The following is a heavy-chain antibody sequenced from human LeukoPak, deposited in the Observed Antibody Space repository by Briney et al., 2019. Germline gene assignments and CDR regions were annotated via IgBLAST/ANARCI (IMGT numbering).Heavy chain of an antibody. J-gene: IGHJ4*02. CDR1: GFTFSSSG. CDR2: IRYDGSSK. Sequence: PGGPLRLSCAASGFTFSSSGMHWVRQAPGKGLEWVAFIRYDGSSKYYADSVKGRFTISRDNSKNTLDLQMNSLRAEDTAVYYCAKDQCTSTACYDCFDYWGQGTLVTVSS. V-gene: IGHV3-30*02. CDR3: AKDQCTSTACYDCFDY. D-gene: IGHD2-2*01.